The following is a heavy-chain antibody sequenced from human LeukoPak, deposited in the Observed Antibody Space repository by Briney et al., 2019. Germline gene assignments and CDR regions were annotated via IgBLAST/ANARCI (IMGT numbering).Heavy chain of an antibody. CDR2: IYSGGST. V-gene: IGHV3-66*04. CDR1: GFTFSSYA. Sequence: GGSLRLSCAASGFTFSSYAMHWVRQAPGKGLEWVSVIYSGGSTYYADSVKGRFTISRDNSKNTLYLQMNSLRAEDTAVYYCARPHYDSSGLDAFDIWGQGTMVTVSS. CDR3: ARPHYDSSGLDAFDI. D-gene: IGHD3-22*01. J-gene: IGHJ3*02.